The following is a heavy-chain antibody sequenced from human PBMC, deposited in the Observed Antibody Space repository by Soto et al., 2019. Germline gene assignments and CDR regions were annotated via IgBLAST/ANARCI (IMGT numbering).Heavy chain of an antibody. V-gene: IGHV1-18*01. D-gene: IGHD2-8*01. CDR2: ISASNGNT. Sequence: QVQLVQSGAEVKNSGASVKVSCKASGYTFTSYGFSWVRQAPGQGLEWMGWISASNGNTNYAQKLQGRVTMTTDPSTGTAYMALRSLRSDDTATYYCARDSVRYCRDGVCYQGYYDFDMDVWGQGTTVTVS. CDR3: ARDSVRYCRDGVCYQGYYDFDMDV. J-gene: IGHJ6*02. CDR1: GYTFTSYG.